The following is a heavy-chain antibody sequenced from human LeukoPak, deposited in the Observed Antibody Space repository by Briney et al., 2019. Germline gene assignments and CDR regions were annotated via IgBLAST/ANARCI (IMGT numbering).Heavy chain of an antibody. D-gene: IGHD4-17*01. CDR3: ARDRGSTVTTVGY. Sequence: PGGSLRLSCVTSGFRFSDYYMVWIRQAPGKGPEWVAHISSSAATTLYADSVKGRFTVSRDNAKNSLYLEMTSLRAEDTAVYYCARDRGSTVTTVGYWGQGTLVTVSS. CDR1: GFRFSDYY. J-gene: IGHJ4*02. V-gene: IGHV3-11*04. CDR2: ISSSAATT.